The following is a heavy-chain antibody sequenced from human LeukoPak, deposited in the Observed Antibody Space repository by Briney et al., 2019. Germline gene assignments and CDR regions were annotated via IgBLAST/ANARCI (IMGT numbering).Heavy chain of an antibody. CDR3: AKWGDYDILTGYYVSDF. CDR2: ITGSGDTT. V-gene: IGHV3-23*01. D-gene: IGHD3-9*01. J-gene: IGHJ4*02. CDR1: GFIFRNYA. Sequence: GGPLRLSCAASGFIFRNYAMSWVRQAPGKGLEWVSAITGSGDTTYYADSVKGRFTVSRDNSKNTLYVEMNTLRAEDTAVYYCAKWGDYDILTGYYVSDFWGQGTLVTVSS.